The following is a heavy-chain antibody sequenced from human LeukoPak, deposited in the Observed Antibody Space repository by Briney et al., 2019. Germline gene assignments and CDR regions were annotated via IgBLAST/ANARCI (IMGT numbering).Heavy chain of an antibody. CDR1: GGSISSYY. CDR2: IYYSGST. CDR3: ASYSYYYDSSGYFDY. D-gene: IGHD3-22*01. J-gene: IGHJ4*02. Sequence: SQTLSLTCTVSGGSISSYYWSWIRQPPGKGLEWIGYIYYSGSTNYNPSLKSRVTISVDTSKNQFSLKLSSVTAADTAVYYCASYSYYYDSSGYFDYWGQGTLVTVSS. V-gene: IGHV4-59*01.